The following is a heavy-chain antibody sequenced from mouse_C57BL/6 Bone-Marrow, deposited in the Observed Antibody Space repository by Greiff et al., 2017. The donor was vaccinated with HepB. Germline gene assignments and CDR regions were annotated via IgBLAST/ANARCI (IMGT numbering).Heavy chain of an antibody. CDR3: ASGGLRRRFAY. CDR1: GFSLTSYG. J-gene: IGHJ3*01. Sequence: VQVVESGPGLVAPSQSLSITCTVSGFSLTSYGVDWVRQSPGKGLEWLGVIWGVGSTNYNSALKSRLSISKDNSKSQVFLKMNSLQTDDTAMYYCASGGLRRRFAYWGQGTLVTVSA. D-gene: IGHD2-4*01. V-gene: IGHV2-6*01. CDR2: IWGVGST.